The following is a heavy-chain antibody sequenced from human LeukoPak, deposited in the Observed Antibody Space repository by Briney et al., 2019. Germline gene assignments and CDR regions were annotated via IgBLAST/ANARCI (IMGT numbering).Heavy chain of an antibody. D-gene: IGHD1-26*01. CDR2: IIPIFGTA. V-gene: IGHV1-69*13. CDR1: GGTFSSYA. CDR3: ARGEWELITYFDY. J-gene: IGHJ4*02. Sequence: VKVSCKASGGTFSSYAISWVRQAPGQGLEWMGGIIPIFGTANYAQKFQGRVTITADESTSTAYMELSSLRSEDTAVYYCARGEWELITYFDYWGQGTLVTVSS.